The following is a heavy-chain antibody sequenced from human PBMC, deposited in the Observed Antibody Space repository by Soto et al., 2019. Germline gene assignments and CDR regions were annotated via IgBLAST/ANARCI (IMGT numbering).Heavy chain of an antibody. CDR3: ATTIFGGLDYYYGMDV. Sequence: QVQLVESGGGVVQPRRSLRLSCAASGFTFSSYAMHWVRQAPGKGLEWVAVISYDGSNKYYADSVKGRFTISRDNSKNTLYLQMNSLRAEDTAVYYCATTIFGGLDYYYGMDVWGQGTTVTVSS. CDR1: GFTFSSYA. CDR2: ISYDGSNK. V-gene: IGHV3-30-3*01. J-gene: IGHJ6*02. D-gene: IGHD3-3*01.